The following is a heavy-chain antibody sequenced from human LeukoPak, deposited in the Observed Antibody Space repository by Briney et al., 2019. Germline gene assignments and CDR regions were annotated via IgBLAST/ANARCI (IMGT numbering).Heavy chain of an antibody. CDR1: GGSITTYD. Sequence: SETLSLTCTVSGGSITTYDRTWVGQPPGKGLEWIGYIYYSGSTNYNPSLKSRVTISVDTSKNQFSLKLNSVTAADTAVHYCASCLSRYLQARLLDYWGQGTLVAVSS. D-gene: IGHD5-24*01. CDR3: ASCLSRYLQARLLDY. CDR2: IYYSGST. V-gene: IGHV4-59*08. J-gene: IGHJ4*02.